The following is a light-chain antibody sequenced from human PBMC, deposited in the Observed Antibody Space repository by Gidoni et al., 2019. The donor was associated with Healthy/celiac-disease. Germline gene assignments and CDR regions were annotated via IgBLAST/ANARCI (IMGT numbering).Light chain of an antibody. Sequence: QSALTQPASVSGSPGPSLTISCTGTSSDVGTYNLVSWYQQHPGKAPKLMIYEGSKRPSGVSNRFSGSKSGNTASLTISGLQAEDEAEYYCCSYAGSSTLYVFGTGTNVTVL. V-gene: IGLV2-23*01. J-gene: IGLJ1*01. CDR1: SSDVGTYNL. CDR3: CSYAGSSTLYV. CDR2: EGS.